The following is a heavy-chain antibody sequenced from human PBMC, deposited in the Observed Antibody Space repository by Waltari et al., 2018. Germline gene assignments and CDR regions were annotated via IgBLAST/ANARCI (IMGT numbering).Heavy chain of an antibody. V-gene: IGHV4-4*02. D-gene: IGHD2-15*01. J-gene: IGHJ4*02. CDR3: ARDRGRGLYLDS. Sequence: QLQESGPGLVKPSGTLSLTCTVSGDSMSSSNWWSWVRQSPATGLEWIGHSHRSGKINYNPSLESRVTISLDTANNQYSLRVTSTTAADTAVYYCARDRGRGLYLDSWGQGTLVTVSP. CDR1: GDSMSSSNW. CDR2: SHRSGKI.